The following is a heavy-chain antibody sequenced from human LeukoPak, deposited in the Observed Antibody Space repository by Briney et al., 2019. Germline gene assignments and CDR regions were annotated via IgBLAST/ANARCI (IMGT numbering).Heavy chain of an antibody. V-gene: IGHV4-34*01. CDR2: INHSGST. Sequence: SETLSLTCAVYGGSFSGYYWSWIRQPPGKGLEWIGEINHSGSTNHNPSLKSRVTISVDTSKNQFSLKLSSVTAADTAVYYCARGGEYVGAFDIWGQGTMVTVSS. J-gene: IGHJ3*02. CDR1: GGSFSGYY. CDR3: ARGGEYVGAFDI. D-gene: IGHD3-16*01.